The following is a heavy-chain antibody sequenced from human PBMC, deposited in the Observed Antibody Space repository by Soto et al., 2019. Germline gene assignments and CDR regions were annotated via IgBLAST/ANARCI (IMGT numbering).Heavy chain of an antibody. CDR1: GFTFSSSW. Sequence: GGSLRLSCAASGFTFSSSWMSWVRQAPGKRLEWVADINHVGSEILYVDSVKGRFTVSRDDTKNSVYLQMNSLRVEDTALYYCARDPAGGSLVYWDLGTLVTVSS. CDR2: INHVGSEI. V-gene: IGHV3-7*01. D-gene: IGHD3-16*01. J-gene: IGHJ4*02. CDR3: ARDPAGGSLVY.